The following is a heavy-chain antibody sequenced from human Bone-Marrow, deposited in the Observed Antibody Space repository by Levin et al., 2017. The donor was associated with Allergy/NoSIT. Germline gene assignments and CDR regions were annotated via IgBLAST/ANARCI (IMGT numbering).Heavy chain of an antibody. CDR2: FSPSNGDT. CDR3: ARAGYYDSSNYPLGF. J-gene: IGHJ1*01. D-gene: IGHD3-22*01. Sequence: AASVKVSCKTSGFTFGNYGFGWVRQAPGQGLEWLGWFSPSNGDTKYSQSLQGRFSMTTQSSTSTVYMELRSLTTDDTAVYYCARAGYYDSSNYPLGFWGQGTLVTVSS. CDR1: GFTFGNYG. V-gene: IGHV1-18*01.